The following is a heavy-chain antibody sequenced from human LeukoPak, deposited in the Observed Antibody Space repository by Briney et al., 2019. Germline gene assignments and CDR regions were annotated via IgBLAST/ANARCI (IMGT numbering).Heavy chain of an antibody. CDR2: IYYSVTT. CDR3: ARRAYDGYLID. CDR1: GASITTYY. J-gene: IGHJ4*02. V-gene: IGHV4-59*08. D-gene: IGHD5-24*01. Sequence: SETLSLTCSVSGASITTYYWSWIRQPPGKGLEWIGYIYYSVTTNDNLSLKSRVTISLDTSKSQFSLRLTSVTAADTAVYYCARRAYDGYLIDWGQGTLVTVSS.